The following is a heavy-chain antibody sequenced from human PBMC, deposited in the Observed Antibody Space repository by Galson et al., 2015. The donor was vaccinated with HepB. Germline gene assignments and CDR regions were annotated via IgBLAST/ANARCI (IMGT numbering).Heavy chain of an antibody. CDR2: ISYDGRNK. V-gene: IGHV3-30*04. D-gene: IGHD3-10*01. J-gene: IGHJ6*02. CDR3: ARDSSGDYGSGTYHYYYYGMDV. Sequence: SLRLSCAASEFTFSDNAMHWVRQAPGKGLEWVAVISYDGRNKYYADSVKGRFTISRDNSKNTLYLQMNSLRGEDTAVYYCARDSSGDYGSGTYHYYYYGMDVWGQGTTVTVSS. CDR1: EFTFSDNA.